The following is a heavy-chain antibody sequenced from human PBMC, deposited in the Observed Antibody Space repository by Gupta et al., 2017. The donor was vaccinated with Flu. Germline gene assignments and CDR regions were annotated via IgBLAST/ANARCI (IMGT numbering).Heavy chain of an antibody. CDR3: ARGVKHRNDASDM. J-gene: IGHJ3*02. V-gene: IGHV3-11*01. CDR1: SDYF. CDR2: IGPTGDSNI. D-gene: IGHD3-3*01. Sequence: SDYFMYWMRQAPGKGLEWVSFIGPTGDSNIYDAESVKGRFTISRDNAKKSLVLQMDSLRVEDTAIYYCARGVKHRNDASDMWGRGTMVRVSS.